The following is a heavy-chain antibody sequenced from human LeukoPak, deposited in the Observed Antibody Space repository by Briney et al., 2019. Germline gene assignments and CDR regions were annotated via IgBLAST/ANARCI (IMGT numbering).Heavy chain of an antibody. D-gene: IGHD6-19*01. Sequence: PGGSLRLSCAASGFTFSSYSMHWVRQAPGKGLEWVSFIRSSSSDIYYADSVKGRLTIFRDNAKNSFNQTLNRLRADVTAVYYCARGRSRGSSGWYDWFDPWGQGTLVTVSS. J-gene: IGHJ5*02. V-gene: IGHV3-21*01. CDR2: IRSSSSDI. CDR3: ARGRSRGSSGWYDWFDP. CDR1: GFTFSSYS.